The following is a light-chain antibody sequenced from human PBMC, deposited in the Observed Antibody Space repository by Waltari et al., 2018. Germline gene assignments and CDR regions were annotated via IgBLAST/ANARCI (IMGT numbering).Light chain of an antibody. J-gene: IGLJ1*01. Sequence: SYELTQPPSVSVSPGQPARITCSGHELPRKYAYWFQQKSGQAPRLVIYEDTKRPSGIPEGFSGSSSGTVATLTISGAQVDDEADYYCYASDSTGLRVFGGGTTVVVL. CDR2: EDT. CDR1: ELPRKY. CDR3: YASDSTGLRV. V-gene: IGLV3-10*01.